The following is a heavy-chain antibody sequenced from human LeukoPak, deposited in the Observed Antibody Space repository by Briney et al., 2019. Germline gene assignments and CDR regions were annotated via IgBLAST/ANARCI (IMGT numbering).Heavy chain of an antibody. Sequence: SETLSLTCAVYGGSFSGYYWSWIRQPPGKGLEWIGEINHSGSTNYNPSLKSRVTISVDTSKNQFSLKLSSVTAADTAVYYCARLREWLLYPNYYYFDYWGQGTLVTVSS. J-gene: IGHJ4*02. CDR2: INHSGST. V-gene: IGHV4-34*01. CDR1: GGSFSGYY. CDR3: ARLREWLLYPNYYYFDY. D-gene: IGHD3-3*01.